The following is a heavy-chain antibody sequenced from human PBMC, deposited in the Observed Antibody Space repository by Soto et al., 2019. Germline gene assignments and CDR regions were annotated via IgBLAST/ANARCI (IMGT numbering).Heavy chain of an antibody. Sequence: TLSLTCAVYGGSFSGYYWSWIRQPPGKGLEWIGEINHSGSTNYNPSLKSRVTISVDTSKNQFSLKLSSVTAADTAVYYCASGGASYYYYGMDVWGQGTTVTVSS. CDR1: GGSFSGYY. V-gene: IGHV4-34*01. CDR2: INHSGST. CDR3: ASGGASYYYYGMDV. J-gene: IGHJ6*02.